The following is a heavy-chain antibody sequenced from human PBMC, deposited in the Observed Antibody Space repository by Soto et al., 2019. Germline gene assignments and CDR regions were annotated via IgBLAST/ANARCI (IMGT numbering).Heavy chain of an antibody. Sequence: SETLSLTCSVSGGTISGYYWTWIRQPAGKGLEWIGRIYSSGNTKYNPSLQSRVTMSLDTSNNQFSLRLTSVTAADTAVYYCARGQRFSDWFDPWGQGTLVSVSA. CDR3: ARGQRFSDWFDP. J-gene: IGHJ5*02. V-gene: IGHV4-4*07. D-gene: IGHD3-3*01. CDR2: IYSSGNT. CDR1: GGTISGYY.